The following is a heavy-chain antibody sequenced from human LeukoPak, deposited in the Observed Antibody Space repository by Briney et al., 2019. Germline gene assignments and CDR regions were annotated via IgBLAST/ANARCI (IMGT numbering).Heavy chain of an antibody. CDR1: GFTFSSYG. V-gene: IGHV3-30*03. J-gene: IGHJ3*02. CDR3: ARERWGGAFDI. Sequence: GGSLRLSCAASGFTFSSYGMHWVRQAPGKGLEWVAVISYDGSNKYYADSVKGRFTISRDNSKNTLYLQMNSLRAEDTAVYYCARERWGGAFDIWGQGTMVTVSS. D-gene: IGHD7-27*01. CDR2: ISYDGSNK.